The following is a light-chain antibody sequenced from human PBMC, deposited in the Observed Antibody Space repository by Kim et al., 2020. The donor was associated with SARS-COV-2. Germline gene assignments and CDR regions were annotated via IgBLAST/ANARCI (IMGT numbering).Light chain of an antibody. V-gene: IGLV9-49*01. CDR1: SGYSNYK. J-gene: IGLJ3*02. CDR2: VGTGGIVG. Sequence: CTLGSGYSNYKVDWYQQRPGKGPRFVMRVGTGGIVGSKGDGIPDRFSVLGSGLNRYLTIKNIQEEDESDYHCGADHGSGSNFVYVFGGGTQLTVL. CDR3: GADHGSGSNFVYV.